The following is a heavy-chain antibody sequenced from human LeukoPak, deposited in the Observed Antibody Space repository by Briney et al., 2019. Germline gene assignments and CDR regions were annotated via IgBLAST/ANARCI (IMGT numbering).Heavy chain of an antibody. CDR3: ARDRTPDDY. J-gene: IGHJ4*02. CDR1: GLTFSSYS. CDR2: ISSSSTYR. V-gene: IGHV3-21*01. Sequence: GGSLRLSCAASGLTFSSYSMNWVRQAPGKGLEWVSTISSSSTYRYYADSVKGRFTISRDNAKNSLYLQMNSLRAEDTAVYYCARDRTPDDYWGQGTLVTVSS.